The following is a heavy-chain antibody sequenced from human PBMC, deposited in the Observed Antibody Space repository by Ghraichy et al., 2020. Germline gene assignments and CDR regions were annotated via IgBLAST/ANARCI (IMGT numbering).Heavy chain of an antibody. CDR2: IYHSGTT. J-gene: IGHJ4*02. CDR1: GYSISSDYH. CDR3: AREVSSGCEF. D-gene: IGHD5-12*01. V-gene: IGHV4-38-2*02. Sequence: SETLSLTCAVSGYSISSDYHWCWGRQPPGEGLEWVGSIYHSGTTYYRPSLRSRVTISIDTYKNQFSLKLRSVTAADAAVYYCAREVSSGCEFWGQGTLVTVSS.